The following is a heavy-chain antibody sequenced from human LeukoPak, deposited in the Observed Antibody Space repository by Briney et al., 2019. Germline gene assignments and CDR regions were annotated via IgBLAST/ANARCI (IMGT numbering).Heavy chain of an antibody. CDR3: ATADCSSTSCYRL. J-gene: IGHJ4*02. CDR1: GFTFSSYG. D-gene: IGHD2-2*01. V-gene: IGHV3-30*03. CDR2: ISYDGSNK. Sequence: GGSLRLSCAASGFTFSSYGMHWVRQAPGKGLEWVAVISYDGSNKYYAGSVKGRFTISRDNSKNTLYLQMNSLRAEDTAVYYCATADCSSTSCYRLWGQGTLVTVSS.